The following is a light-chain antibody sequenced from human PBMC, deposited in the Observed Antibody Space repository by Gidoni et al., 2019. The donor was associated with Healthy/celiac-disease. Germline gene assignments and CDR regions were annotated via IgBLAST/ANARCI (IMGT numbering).Light chain of an antibody. J-gene: IGKJ3*01. V-gene: IGKV1-39*01. CDR1: QSISSY. CDR2: AAS. Sequence: DIQMTQSPSSLSASVGDRVTITCRASQSISSYLNWYQQKPGKAPKLLIYAASILQSGVPSRFSGSGSGTDFTLTISSLQPEDFATYYCQQSYSTRFTFGPXTKVDIK. CDR3: QQSYSTRFT.